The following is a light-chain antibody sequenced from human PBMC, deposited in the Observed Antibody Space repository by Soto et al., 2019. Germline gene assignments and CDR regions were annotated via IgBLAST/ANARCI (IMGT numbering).Light chain of an antibody. CDR3: QQSYSTLS. J-gene: IGKJ1*01. Sequence: DIQMTQSPSSLSASVGDRVTITCRASQSISSYLNWYQQKPGKAPKLLIYAASSLQSGVPSRFSGSGSGTDFTLTISSLQPEDFATYYCQQSYSTLSFGQGPKVEIK. V-gene: IGKV1-39*01. CDR1: QSISSY. CDR2: AAS.